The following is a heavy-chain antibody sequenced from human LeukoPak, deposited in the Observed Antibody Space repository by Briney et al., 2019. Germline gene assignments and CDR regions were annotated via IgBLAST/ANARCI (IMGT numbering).Heavy chain of an antibody. CDR2: IRYDGSNK. CDR1: GFTFSSYG. V-gene: IGHV3-30*02. D-gene: IGHD5-18*01. Sequence: GGSLRLSCAASGFTFSSYGMHWVRQAPGKGLEWVAFIRYDGSNKYYADSVKGRFTISRDNSKNTLYLQMNSLRAEDTAVYYCAKDTASSSWYFDLWGRGTLVTVSS. CDR3: AKDTASSSWYFDL. J-gene: IGHJ2*01.